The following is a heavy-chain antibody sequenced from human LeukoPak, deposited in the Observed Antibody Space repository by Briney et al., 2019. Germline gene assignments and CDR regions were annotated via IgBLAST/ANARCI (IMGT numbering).Heavy chain of an antibody. CDR3: ARGPDILTGYYIEYFQH. J-gene: IGHJ1*01. D-gene: IGHD3-9*01. CDR1: GGSISSGGYY. V-gene: IGHV4-31*03. Sequence: SETLSLTCTVSGGSISSGGYYWSWIRQHPGKGLEWIGYIYYSGSTYYNPSLKSRVTISVDTSKNQFSLKLSSVTAADTAVYYCARGPDILTGYYIEYFQHWGQGTLVTVSS. CDR2: IYYSGST.